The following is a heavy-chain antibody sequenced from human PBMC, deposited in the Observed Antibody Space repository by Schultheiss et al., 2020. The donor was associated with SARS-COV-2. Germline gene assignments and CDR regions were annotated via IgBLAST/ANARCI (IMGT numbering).Heavy chain of an antibody. Sequence: GGSLRLSCAASGFTFSSYGMHWVRQAPGKGLEWVAVIWYDGSNKYYADSVKGRFTISRDNSKNTLYLQMNSLRAEDTAVYYCAKDSIAAAGDTDYWGQGTLVTVSS. V-gene: IGHV3-33*06. D-gene: IGHD6-13*01. J-gene: IGHJ4*02. CDR1: GFTFSSYG. CDR2: IWYDGSNK. CDR3: AKDSIAAAGDTDY.